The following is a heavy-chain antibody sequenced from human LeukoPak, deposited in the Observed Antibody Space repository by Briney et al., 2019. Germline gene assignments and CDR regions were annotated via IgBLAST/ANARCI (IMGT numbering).Heavy chain of an antibody. V-gene: IGHV3-33*08. Sequence: PGGSLRLSCAASGFTFSSYAMHWVRQAPGKGLEWVAVIWSDGSNQNYADSVKGRFTTSRDNSKNTLYLQMNSLRVEDTAVYYCARDWAGDSSILWGQGTLVTVSS. CDR1: GFTFSSYA. CDR3: ARDWAGDSSIL. CDR2: IWSDGSNQ. D-gene: IGHD3-22*01. J-gene: IGHJ4*02.